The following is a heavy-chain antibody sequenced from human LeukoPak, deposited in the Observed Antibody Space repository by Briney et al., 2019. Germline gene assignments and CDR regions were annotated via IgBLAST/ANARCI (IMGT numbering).Heavy chain of an antibody. CDR1: GFTFSSYS. CDR2: ISGSGSTI. Sequence: GGSLRLSCVASGFTFSSYSMNWVRQAPGKALEWVSYISGSGSTIYYADFVKGRFAISRDNAKNTLYLQLISLTDEDTAVYYCARDRYGDYVFDYWGQGTLVTVSS. D-gene: IGHD4-17*01. V-gene: IGHV3-48*02. CDR3: ARDRYGDYVFDY. J-gene: IGHJ4*02.